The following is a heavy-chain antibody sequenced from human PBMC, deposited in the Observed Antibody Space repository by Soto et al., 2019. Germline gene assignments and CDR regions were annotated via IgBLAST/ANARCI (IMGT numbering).Heavy chain of an antibody. CDR3: ARDPHSSSWYYFDY. J-gene: IGHJ4*02. CDR2: IIPIFGTA. D-gene: IGHD6-13*01. CDR1: GGTFSSYA. V-gene: IGHV1-69*01. Sequence: QVQLVQSGAEVKKPGSSVKVSCKASGGTFSSYAISWVRQAPGQGLEWMGGIIPIFGTANYAQKFQGRVTITADESTSTAYMEPSSLRSEDTAVYYCARDPHSSSWYYFDYWGQGTLVTVSS.